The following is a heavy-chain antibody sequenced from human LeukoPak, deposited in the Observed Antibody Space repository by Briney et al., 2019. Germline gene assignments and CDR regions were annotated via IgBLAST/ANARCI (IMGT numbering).Heavy chain of an antibody. D-gene: IGHD5-18*01. CDR1: GFTFSSYA. CDR2: ISYDGSNK. Sequence: GGSLRLSCAASGFTFSSYAMSWVRQAPGKGLEWVAVISYDGSNKYYADSVKGRFTISRDNSKNTLYLQMNSLRAEDTAVYYCCGYSDYWGQGTLVTVSS. V-gene: IGHV3-30*03. J-gene: IGHJ4*02. CDR3: CGYSDY.